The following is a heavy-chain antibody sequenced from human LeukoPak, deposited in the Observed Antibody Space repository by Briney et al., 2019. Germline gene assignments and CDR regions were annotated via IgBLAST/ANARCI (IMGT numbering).Heavy chain of an antibody. J-gene: IGHJ4*02. D-gene: IGHD7-27*01. CDR2: IKQDGGET. V-gene: IGHV3-7*01. CDR3: VRDSGDRPRAIGYFFDS. CDR1: GFTFSTYW. Sequence: PGGSLRLSCAASGFTFSTYWMTWLRQAPGKGLEWVACIKQDGGETYYVDSVKGRFTISRDNAKNSLSLQMNSLRTEDTAVYYCVRDSGDRPRAIGYFFDSWGQGALVTVSS.